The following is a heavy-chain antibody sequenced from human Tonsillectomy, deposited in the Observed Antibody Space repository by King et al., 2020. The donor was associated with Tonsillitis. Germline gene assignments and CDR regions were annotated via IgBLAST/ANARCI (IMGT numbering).Heavy chain of an antibody. CDR1: GLTFSNYW. D-gene: IGHD2-2*01. V-gene: IGHV3-7*03. CDR2: IKEDGSEK. Sequence: VQLVESGGGLVQPGGSLRLSCVASGLTFSNYWMTWVRQAPGKGLEWVANIKEDGSEKYYVDSVQGRFTISRDNAKNSMYLQMNSLRAEDTAVYYCARGNELLPVASLPSYYGMVVWGQGTTVTVSS. CDR3: ARGNELLPVASLPSYYGMVV. J-gene: IGHJ6*02.